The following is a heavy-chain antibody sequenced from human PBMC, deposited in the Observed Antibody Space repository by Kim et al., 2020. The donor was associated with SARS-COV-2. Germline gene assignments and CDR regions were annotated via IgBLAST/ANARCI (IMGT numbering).Heavy chain of an antibody. V-gene: IGHV1-69*13. Sequence: SVKVSCKASGGTFSSYAISWVRQAPGQGLEWMGGIIPIFGTANYAQKFQGRVTITADESTSTAYMELSSLRSEDTAVYYCASKTGDIVATKENYYYMDVWGKGTTVTVSS. CDR1: GGTFSSYA. CDR2: IIPIFGTA. D-gene: IGHD5-12*01. J-gene: IGHJ6*03. CDR3: ASKTGDIVATKENYYYMDV.